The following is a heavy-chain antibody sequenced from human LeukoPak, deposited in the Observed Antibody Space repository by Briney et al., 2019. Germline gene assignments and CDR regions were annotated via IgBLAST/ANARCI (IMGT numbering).Heavy chain of an antibody. J-gene: IGHJ4*02. CDR2: INPNSGGT. V-gene: IGHV1-2*06. D-gene: IGHD6-19*01. CDR3: ASQGSSGWCDN. Sequence: ASVKVSCKTSGYTFSTYGITWVRQAPGQGLEWMGRINPNSGGTNYAQKFQGRVTMTRDTSISTAYMELSRLRSDDTAVYYCASQGSSGWCDNWGQGTLVTVSS. CDR1: GYTFSTYG.